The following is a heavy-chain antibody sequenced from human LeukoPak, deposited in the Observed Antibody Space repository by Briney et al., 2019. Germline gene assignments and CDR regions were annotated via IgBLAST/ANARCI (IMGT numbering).Heavy chain of an antibody. D-gene: IGHD2/OR15-2a*01. V-gene: IGHV3-7*04. CDR2: IKQDGSEK. CDR3: ARVSILIVPYYAFDI. J-gene: IGHJ3*02. Sequence: GGSLRLSCAASGFTFSSYWMSWVRQAPGKGLEWVANIKQDGSEKYYVDSVRGRFTISRDNAKNSLYLQMNSLRAEDTAVYYCARVSILIVPYYAFDIWGQGTMVTVSS. CDR1: GFTFSSYW.